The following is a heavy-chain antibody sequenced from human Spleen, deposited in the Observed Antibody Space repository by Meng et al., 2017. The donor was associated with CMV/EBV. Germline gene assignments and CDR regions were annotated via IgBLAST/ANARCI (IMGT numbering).Heavy chain of an antibody. Sequence: LSCAVSGFTFNMHAMHWVRQAPGKGLEWVAVISHDETNKNYADSVKGRFTISRDNSKNTLYLQMNSLRTEDTAVYYCASHLQINFDFWGQGTMVTVSS. V-gene: IGHV3-30-3*01. CDR2: ISHDETNK. J-gene: IGHJ3*01. CDR1: GFTFNMHA. CDR3: ASHLQINFDF.